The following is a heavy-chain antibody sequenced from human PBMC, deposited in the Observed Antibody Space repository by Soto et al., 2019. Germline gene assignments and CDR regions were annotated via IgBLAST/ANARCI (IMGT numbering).Heavy chain of an antibody. D-gene: IGHD3-10*01. V-gene: IGHV3-15*01. CDR3: ITDYTMIRGVISYFDY. Sequence: GTLRLAGAASVFTVSNAWMSWVRQAPGKGLQWVGRIKSKTDDGTTDYAAPVKGRFTISRDDSKNTLYLQMNSLRTEDTALYYCITDYTMIRGVISYFDYWGQGALVTVS. CDR1: VFTVSNAW. J-gene: IGHJ4*02. CDR2: IKSKTDDGTT.